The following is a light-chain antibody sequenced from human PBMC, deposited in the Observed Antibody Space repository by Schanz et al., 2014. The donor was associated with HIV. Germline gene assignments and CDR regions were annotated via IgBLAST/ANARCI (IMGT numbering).Light chain of an antibody. Sequence: QSALTQPASVSGSPGQSITISCTGTNIDVGGYNYVSWYQQRPDKAPKLMIYDVTKRPSGVSSRFSGSKSGNTASLTISGLQAEDEADYYCSSYTDNDTPHVVFGGGTKLTVL. V-gene: IGLV2-14*03. CDR3: SSYTDNDTPHVV. CDR2: DVT. J-gene: IGLJ2*01. CDR1: NIDVGGYNY.